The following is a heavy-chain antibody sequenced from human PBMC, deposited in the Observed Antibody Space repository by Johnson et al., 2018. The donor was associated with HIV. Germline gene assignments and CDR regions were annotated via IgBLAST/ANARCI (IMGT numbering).Heavy chain of an antibody. V-gene: IGHV3-30*18. Sequence: VQLVESGGGVVQPGRSLRLSCAVSGLIFSHYGMHWVRQAPGKGLEWVALISYDGTKTYYVDSVKARFTISRDDARNTLYLQMNSLRAEDTAVYYCAKRGDLYDSTASFDAFDIWGQGTMVTVSS. CDR3: AKRGDLYDSTASFDAFDI. CDR1: GLIFSHYG. D-gene: IGHD5/OR15-5a*01. J-gene: IGHJ3*02. CDR2: ISYDGTKT.